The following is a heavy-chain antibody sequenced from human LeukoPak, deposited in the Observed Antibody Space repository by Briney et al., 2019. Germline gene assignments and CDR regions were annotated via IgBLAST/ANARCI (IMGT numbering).Heavy chain of an antibody. CDR1: GYTLAHLS. V-gene: IGHV1-24*01. CDR2: FDPEHRGT. CDR3: AGLGYSGYGPRSRFDN. Sequence: ASVKVSCKVSGYTLAHLSMYWVRQAPGKGLEWMGGFDPEHRGTFYAQKFQGRVTMTEDTSRDTAYMQLGSLRSQDTAVYYCAGLGYSGYGPRSRFDNWGQGTLITVST. J-gene: IGHJ4*02. D-gene: IGHD5-12*01.